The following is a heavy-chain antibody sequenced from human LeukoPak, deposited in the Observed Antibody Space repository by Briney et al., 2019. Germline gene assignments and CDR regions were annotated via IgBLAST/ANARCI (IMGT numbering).Heavy chain of an antibody. CDR2: ISYDGSNK. CDR1: GFTFSSYA. J-gene: IGHJ6*02. CDR3: ARDIYCSSTSCYTGYYYYYGMDV. V-gene: IGHV3-30-3*01. D-gene: IGHD2-2*02. Sequence: GGSLRLSCAASGFTFSSYAMHWVRQAPGKGLEWVAVISYDGSNKYCADSVKGRFTISRDNSKSTLYLQMNSLRAEDTAVYYCARDIYCSSTSCYTGYYYYYGMDVWGQGTTVTVSS.